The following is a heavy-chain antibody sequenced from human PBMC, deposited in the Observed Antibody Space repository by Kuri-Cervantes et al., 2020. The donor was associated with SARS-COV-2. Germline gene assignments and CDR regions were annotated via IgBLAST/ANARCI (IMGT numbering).Heavy chain of an antibody. CDR2: THSTVSP. CDR3: ARGNLALGYGDFPFDY. V-gene: IGHV4-4*07. D-gene: IGHD4-17*01. Sequence: GSLRLSCSVSGASISSDYWSWIRQPAGKGLEWIGRTHSTVSPRCNPSLKSRVTMSVDTSKNQFSLKLSSVTAADTAVYYCARGNLALGYGDFPFDYWGQGIVVTVSS. J-gene: IGHJ4*02. CDR1: GASISSDY.